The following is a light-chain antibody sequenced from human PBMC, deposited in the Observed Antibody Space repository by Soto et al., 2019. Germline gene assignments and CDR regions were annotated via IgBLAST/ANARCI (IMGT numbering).Light chain of an antibody. CDR3: QQYNSLSLIT. CDR2: GAS. V-gene: IGKV1-39*01. J-gene: IGKJ5*01. CDR1: QSISGS. Sequence: DIQMTQSPSSLSATVRDSVTIXXRTSQSISGSLNWYQQKPGKAPKLXXYGASTLQSGVPSRFSGSGSGTDYTLTISRLEPEDFATYFCQQYNSLSLITFGQGTRLEIK.